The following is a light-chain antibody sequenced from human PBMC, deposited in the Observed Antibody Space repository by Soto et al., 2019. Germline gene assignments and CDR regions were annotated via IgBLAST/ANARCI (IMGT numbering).Light chain of an antibody. CDR1: SSDVGAYDY. J-gene: IGLJ2*01. CDR3: CSYTSSTTKV. CDR2: DVT. V-gene: IGLV2-14*03. Sequence: QSALTQPASGSGSPGQSITISCTGTSSDVGAYDYVSWYQQHPGKAPKLIIYDVTYRPSGISNRFSGSKSANTASLTISGLQAEDEADYYCCSYTSSTTKVFGGGTKLTVL.